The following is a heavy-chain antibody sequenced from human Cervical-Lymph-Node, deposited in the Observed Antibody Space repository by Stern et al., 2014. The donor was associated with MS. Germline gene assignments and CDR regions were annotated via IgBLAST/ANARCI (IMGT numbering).Heavy chain of an antibody. J-gene: IGHJ5*02. D-gene: IGHD6-6*01. CDR2: LFSNDEK. CDR3: ARIRGARIAARPHNWFDP. CDR1: GFSLSNARMG. V-gene: IGHV2-26*01. Sequence: QVTLRESGPVLVKPTETLTLTCTVSGFSLSNARMGVSWIRQPPGKALEWLAHLFSNDEKSYSTSLKSRLTISKDTSKSQVVLTMTNMDPVDTATYYCARIRGARIAARPHNWFDPWGQGTLVTVSS.